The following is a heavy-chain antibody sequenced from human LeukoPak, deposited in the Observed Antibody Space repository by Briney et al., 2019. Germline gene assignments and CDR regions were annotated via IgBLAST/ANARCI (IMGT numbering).Heavy chain of an antibody. CDR1: VGTFSNYA. CDR2: IIPILGTS. CDR3: AREVSGTYCDY. J-gene: IGHJ4*02. D-gene: IGHD1-26*01. V-gene: IGHV1-69*01. Sequence: SVTVSCKASVGTFSNYAISWVRQAPGQGLEWMGGIIPILGTSNYAQKFQDRLTITADESTSTAYLELSSLTSADTAVYYCAREVSGTYCDYWGQGSLVTVSS.